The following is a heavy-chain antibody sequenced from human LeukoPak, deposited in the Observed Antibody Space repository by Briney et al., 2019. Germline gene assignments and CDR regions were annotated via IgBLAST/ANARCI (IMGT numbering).Heavy chain of an antibody. J-gene: IGHJ3*02. D-gene: IGHD6-6*01. V-gene: IGHV1-2*02. CDR3: ARGSRLGAFDI. CDR2: INPNSGGT. CDR1: GYTFTGYY. Sequence: ASVKVSCKASGYTFTGYYMHWVRQAPGQGLEWMGWINPNSGGTNYGQKFQGRVTMTRDTSISTAYMELSRLRSDDTAVYYCARGSRLGAFDIWGQGTMVTVSS.